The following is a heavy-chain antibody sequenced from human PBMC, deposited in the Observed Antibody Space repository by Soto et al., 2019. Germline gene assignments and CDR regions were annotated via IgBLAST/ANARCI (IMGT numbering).Heavy chain of an antibody. Sequence: PGGSLRLSCSASGFTFSTSPMHWVRQAPGKGLEYVSAISGSGGTTYYADSVKGRFTISRDNSKNTLYLHMSRLRAEDTAVYYCAKDKSFYYDSSRACWGQGTVVTVSS. V-gene: IGHV3-64D*06. CDR3: AKDKSFYYDSSRAC. J-gene: IGHJ4*02. D-gene: IGHD3-22*01. CDR1: GFTFSTSP. CDR2: ISGSGGTT.